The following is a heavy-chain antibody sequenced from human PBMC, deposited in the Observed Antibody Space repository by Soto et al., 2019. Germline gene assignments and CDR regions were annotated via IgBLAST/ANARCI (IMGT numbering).Heavy chain of an antibody. D-gene: IGHD1-20*01. CDR3: EREMPKDRGLYNIDS. J-gene: IGHJ4*02. CDR1: GFRLSNYA. V-gene: IGHV3-23*01. Sequence: GGPPRLSCAASGFRLSNYAMDWVRQAPGEGLEWVSAITPAGDGTYYVQSVKGRFIISRDNSKTTLYMQMSNLRPQEPAADFCEREMPKDRGLYNIDSWGQGT. CDR2: ITPAGDGT.